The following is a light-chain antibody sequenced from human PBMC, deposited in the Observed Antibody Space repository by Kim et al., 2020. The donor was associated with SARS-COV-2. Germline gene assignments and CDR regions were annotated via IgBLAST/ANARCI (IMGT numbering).Light chain of an antibody. CDR1: SSDVGGYNY. CDR3: SSYTRSSSFG. V-gene: IGLV2-14*01. CDR2: DVN. J-gene: IGLJ3*02. Sequence: QSALTQPASVSGSPGQSITISCTGTSSDVGGYNYVSWYQQHPGKAPKLMIYDVNKRPSGVSNRFSGSKSGNTASLTISGLQAEDEADYYCSSYTRSSSFGFGGGTQLTVL.